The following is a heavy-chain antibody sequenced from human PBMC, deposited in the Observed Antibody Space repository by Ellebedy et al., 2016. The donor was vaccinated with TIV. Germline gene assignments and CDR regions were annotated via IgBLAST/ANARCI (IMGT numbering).Heavy chain of an antibody. CDR2: IYHSGSI. V-gene: IGHV4-34*01. CDR3: ARGRGGSYSIPFDH. CDR1: GGSFSAFY. Sequence: SETLSLXCAVSGGSFSAFYWTWIRQPPGKGLEWIGEIYHSGSIYYNPSLKSRVTISVDTSKNQFSLRLSSVTAADTAVYYCARGRGGSYSIPFDHWGQGTLVTVSS. D-gene: IGHD1-26*01. J-gene: IGHJ4*02.